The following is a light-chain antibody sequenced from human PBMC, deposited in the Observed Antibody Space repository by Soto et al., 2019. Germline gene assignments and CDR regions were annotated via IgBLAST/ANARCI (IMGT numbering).Light chain of an antibody. CDR2: EVN. CDR1: SSDVGGYNF. V-gene: IGLV2-8*01. CDR3: SSYASSNKVV. Sequence: QSALTQPPSASGSPGQSVTISCTGTSSDVGGYNFVSWYQQHPGKAPNLMIYEVNKRPSGVPDRFSGSKAGNTASLTVSGPQAEDEADYYCSSYASSNKVVFGGGTKLTVL. J-gene: IGLJ2*01.